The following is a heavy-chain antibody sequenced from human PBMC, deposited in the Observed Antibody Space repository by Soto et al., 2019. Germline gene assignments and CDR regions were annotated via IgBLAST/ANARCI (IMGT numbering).Heavy chain of an antibody. CDR2: INHSGST. D-gene: IGHD5-18*01. Sequence: ASETLSLTCAVFGGSFSGYYWSWIRQPPGKGLEWIGEINHSGSTNYSPSLKSRVSISVDTSKNQFSLKLSSVTAADTAMYYCARIRGATAIFYYYAMDVWGQGTTVTVSS. CDR3: ARIRGATAIFYYYAMDV. CDR1: GGSFSGYY. J-gene: IGHJ6*02. V-gene: IGHV4-34*01.